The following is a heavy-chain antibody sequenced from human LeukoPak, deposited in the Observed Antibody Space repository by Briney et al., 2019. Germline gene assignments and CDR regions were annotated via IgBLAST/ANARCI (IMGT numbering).Heavy chain of an antibody. CDR2: IYYSGST. V-gene: IGHV4-39*07. Sequence: SETLSLTCTVSGGSISSSSYYWGWIRQPPGKGLEWIGSIYYSGSTYYNPSLKSRVTISVDTSKNQFSLKLSSVTAADTAVYYCAREDRAHGSGRGFDYWGQGTLVTVSS. CDR1: GGSISSSSYY. CDR3: AREDRAHGSGRGFDY. J-gene: IGHJ4*02. D-gene: IGHD3-10*01.